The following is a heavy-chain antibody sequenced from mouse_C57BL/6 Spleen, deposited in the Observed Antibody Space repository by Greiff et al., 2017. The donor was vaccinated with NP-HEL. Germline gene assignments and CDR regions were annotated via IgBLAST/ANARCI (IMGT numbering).Heavy chain of an antibody. CDR3: ARERGSYSNYGAMDY. CDR2: IDPNSGGT. D-gene: IGHD2-5*01. V-gene: IGHV1-72*01. J-gene: IGHJ4*01. Sequence: VQLQESGAELVKPGASVKLSCKASGYTFTSYWMHWVKQRPGRGLEWIGRIDPNSGGTKYNEKFKSKATLTVDKPSSTAYMQLSSLTSEDSAVYYCARERGSYSNYGAMDYWGQGTSVTVSS. CDR1: GYTFTSYW.